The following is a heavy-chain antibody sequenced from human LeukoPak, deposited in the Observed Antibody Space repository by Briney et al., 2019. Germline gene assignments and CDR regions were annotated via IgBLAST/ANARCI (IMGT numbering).Heavy chain of an antibody. CDR1: GYTFTSYG. CDR3: ARGSYGSGSYLLDY. V-gene: IGHV1-8*03. Sequence: ASVKVSCKASGYTFTSYGISWVRQATGQGLEWMGWMNPNSGNTGYAQKFQGRVTLTRNTSITTAYMELSSLGSEDTAVYYCARGSYGSGSYLLDYWGQGTLVTVSS. D-gene: IGHD3-10*01. CDR2: MNPNSGNT. J-gene: IGHJ4*02.